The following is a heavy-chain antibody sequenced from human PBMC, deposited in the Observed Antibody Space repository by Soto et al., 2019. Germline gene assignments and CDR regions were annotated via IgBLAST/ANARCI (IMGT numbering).Heavy chain of an antibody. CDR3: TRDLAYSNYDWFDP. CDR2: IRSKAYGGTT. J-gene: IGHJ5*02. CDR1: GFTFINNW. Sequence: GGSLRLSCAASGFTFINNWMNWVRQAPGKGLEWVGFIRSKAYGGTTDYAASVKGRFTISRDDSKSIAYLQMNSLKTEDTAVYYCTRDLAYSNYDWFDPWGQGTLVTVS. V-gene: IGHV3-49*04. D-gene: IGHD4-4*01.